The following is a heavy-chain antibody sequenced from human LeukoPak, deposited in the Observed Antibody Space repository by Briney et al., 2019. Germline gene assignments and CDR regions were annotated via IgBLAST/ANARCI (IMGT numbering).Heavy chain of an antibody. J-gene: IGHJ6*03. V-gene: IGHV4-59*05. Sequence: SETPSLTCTVSGGSISSYYWSWIRQPPGKGLEWIASVHYSGSTYYNPSLKSRVTISVDTSKNQFSLKLSSVTAADTAVYFCARQLYVSGSYYAPMDVWGKGTTVTISS. D-gene: IGHD3-10*01. CDR2: VHYSGST. CDR1: GGSISSYY. CDR3: ARQLYVSGSYYAPMDV.